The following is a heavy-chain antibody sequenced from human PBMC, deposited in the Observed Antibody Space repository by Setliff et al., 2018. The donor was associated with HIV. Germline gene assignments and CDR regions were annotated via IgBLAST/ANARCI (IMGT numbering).Heavy chain of an antibody. CDR1: GFTFSNYA. Sequence: GGSLRLSCAASGFTFSNYAMHWVRQAPVKGLEWVAVISYDGSDKYYADSVKGRFTISRDNAKNSLYLQMNSLRAEDTAVYYCARAVHSGWYYFDYWGQGTLVTVSS. D-gene: IGHD6-19*01. CDR3: ARAVHSGWYYFDY. V-gene: IGHV3-30*04. J-gene: IGHJ4*02. CDR2: ISYDGSDK.